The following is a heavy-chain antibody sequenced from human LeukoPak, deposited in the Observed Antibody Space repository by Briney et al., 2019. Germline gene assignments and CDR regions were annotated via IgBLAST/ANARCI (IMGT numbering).Heavy chain of an antibody. CDR3: AKDPYSSGWYHFDY. J-gene: IGHJ4*02. CDR2: ISWNSGSI. D-gene: IGHD6-19*01. CDR1: GFTFDDYA. Sequence: GRSLRLSCAASGFTFDDYAMHWVRQAPGKGLEWVSGISWNSGSIGYADSVKGRFTISRDNAKNSLYLQMNSLRAEDTALYYCAKDPYSSGWYHFDYWGQGTLVTVSS. V-gene: IGHV3-9*01.